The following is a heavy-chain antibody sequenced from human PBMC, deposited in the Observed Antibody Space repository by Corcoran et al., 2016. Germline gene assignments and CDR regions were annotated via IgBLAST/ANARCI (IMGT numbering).Heavy chain of an antibody. V-gene: IGHV4-39*07. CDR1: GGSISSSSYY. CDR2: IYYSGST. Sequence: QLQLQESGPGLVKPSETLSLTCTVSGGSISSSSYYWGWIRQPPGKGLEWIGSIYYSGSTYYNPSLKSRVTISVDTSKNQFSLKLSSVTAADTAVYYCARARSGSYSDAFDSWGQGTMVTVSS. D-gene: IGHD1-26*01. CDR3: ARARSGSYSDAFDS. J-gene: IGHJ3*02.